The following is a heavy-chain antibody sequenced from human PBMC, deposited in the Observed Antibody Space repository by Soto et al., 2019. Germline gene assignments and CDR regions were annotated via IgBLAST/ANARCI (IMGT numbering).Heavy chain of an antibody. J-gene: IGHJ3*02. CDR2: ISWNSGSI. D-gene: IGHD6-19*01. CDR1: GFTFGDDA. CDR3: AKDTIAVAGIRAFDI. Sequence: EVQLVESGGGLVQPGRSLRLSCAASGFTFGDDAMHWVRQAPGKGLEWVSGISWNSGSIGYADSVKGRFTISRDNAKNYLYLQMNSLRAEDTDLYYCAKDTIAVAGIRAFDIWGQGTMVTVSS. V-gene: IGHV3-9*01.